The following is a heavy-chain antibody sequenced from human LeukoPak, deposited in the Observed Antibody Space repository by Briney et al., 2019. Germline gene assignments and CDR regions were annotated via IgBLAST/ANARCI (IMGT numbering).Heavy chain of an antibody. CDR1: GFIFSSYW. CDR3: ARDPYYDFWSGYFYYYMDV. D-gene: IGHD3-3*01. J-gene: IGHJ6*03. V-gene: IGHV3-74*01. Sequence: GGSLRLSCAASGFIFSSYWMHWVRQAPGKGLVWVSRINSDGSSTSYADSVKGRFTISRDNAKNTLYLQMNSLRAEDTAVYYCARDPYYDFWSGYFYYYMDVWGKGTTVTVSS. CDR2: INSDGSST.